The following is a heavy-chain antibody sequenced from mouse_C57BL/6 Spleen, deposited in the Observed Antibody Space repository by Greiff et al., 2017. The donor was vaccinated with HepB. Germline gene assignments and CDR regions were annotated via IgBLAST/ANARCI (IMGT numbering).Heavy chain of an antibody. D-gene: IGHD2-1*01. V-gene: IGHV3-6*01. Sequence: EVKLQESGPGLVKPSQSLSLTCSVTGYSITSGYYWNWIRQFPGNKLEWMGYISYDGSKNYNPSLKNRISITRDTSKNQFFLKLNSVTTEDTATYYCARAYGNYEYFDVWGTGTTVTVSS. CDR3: ARAYGNYEYFDV. CDR2: ISYDGSK. J-gene: IGHJ1*03. CDR1: GYSITSGYY.